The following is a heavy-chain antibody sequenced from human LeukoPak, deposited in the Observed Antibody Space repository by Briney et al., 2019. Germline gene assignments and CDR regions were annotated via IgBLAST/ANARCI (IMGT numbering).Heavy chain of an antibody. V-gene: IGHV3-74*01. CDR2: ISHDGFI. Sequence: GGSLRLSCETAGFTFSSYVMHWVRRTAGKGLVWVSRISHDGFISYADSVKGRFTISRDNAKNTLILQMNSLRAEDTAVYYCARDWVYKIDYWGRGTLVTVSS. CDR3: ARDWVYKIDY. J-gene: IGHJ4*02. D-gene: IGHD5-24*01. CDR1: GFTFSSYV.